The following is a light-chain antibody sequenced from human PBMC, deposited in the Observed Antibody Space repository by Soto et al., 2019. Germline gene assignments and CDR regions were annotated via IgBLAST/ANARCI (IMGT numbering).Light chain of an antibody. V-gene: IGKV1-17*01. J-gene: IGKJ3*01. CDR1: QGIRND. CDR2: AAS. Sequence: DIQMTQSPSSLSASVGDRVTITCRASQGIRNDLGWYQQKPGKAPKRLIYAASSLQSGVPSRFSGSGSGKEFTLTITSLQSEDSAVYYCQQYNNWPPGATFGPGTKVEIK. CDR3: QQYNNWPPGAT.